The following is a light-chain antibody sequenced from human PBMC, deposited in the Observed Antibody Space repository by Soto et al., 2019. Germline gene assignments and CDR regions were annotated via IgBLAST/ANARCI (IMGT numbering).Light chain of an antibody. CDR2: DVT. CDR3: CSYTTSNTRQIV. CDR1: SSDVGGYNY. J-gene: IGLJ1*01. Sequence: QPVLTQAVSVTGAPGESIPISKTGTSSDVGGYNYVSWYQQQPGKAPKFMIYDVTNRPSGVSNRFSGSKSGNTASLTISGLQAEDEADYYCCSYTTSNTRQIVFGTGTKVTV. V-gene: IGLV2-14*01.